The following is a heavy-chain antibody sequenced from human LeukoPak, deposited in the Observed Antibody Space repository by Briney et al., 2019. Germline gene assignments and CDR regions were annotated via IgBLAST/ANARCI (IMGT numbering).Heavy chain of an antibody. J-gene: IGHJ4*02. D-gene: IGHD3-22*01. Sequence: GGSLRLSCEASGFTFNIYDMSWVRQFPGKGLEWVSYISSSGSTIYYADSVKGRFTISRDNAKNSLYLQMNSLRAEDTAVYYCARHLALLYYYDSSGYYSLFDYWGQGTLVTVSS. V-gene: IGHV3-48*03. CDR3: ARHLALLYYYDSSGYYSLFDY. CDR2: ISSSGSTI. CDR1: GFTFNIYD.